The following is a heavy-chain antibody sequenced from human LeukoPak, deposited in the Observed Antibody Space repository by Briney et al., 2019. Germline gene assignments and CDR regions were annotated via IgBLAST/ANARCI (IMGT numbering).Heavy chain of an antibody. D-gene: IGHD6-6*01. CDR2: IYRGGNA. CDR3: ARVGSYSSASLGIDY. V-gene: IGHV3-66*01. J-gene: IGHJ4*02. CDR1: GFIVSTNH. Sequence: GGSLRLSCAASGFIVSTNHMSWVCQAPGKGLEWVSFIYRGGNAYYADSVKGRFSISRDDSKNMVYLQLNSLRAEDTAVYYCARVGSYSSASLGIDYWGQGTLVTVSS.